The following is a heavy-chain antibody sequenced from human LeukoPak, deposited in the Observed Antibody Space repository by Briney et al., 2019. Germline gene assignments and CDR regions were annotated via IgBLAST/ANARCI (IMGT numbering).Heavy chain of an antibody. CDR3: AKDNGYYYDSSGQNFDY. CDR1: GFTFDDYA. V-gene: IGHV3-9*01. Sequence: GRSLRLSCAASGFTFDDYAMHWVRQAPGKGLEWVSGISWNSGSIGYADSVEGRFTISRDNAKNSLYLQMNSLRAEDTALYYCAKDNGYYYDSSGQNFDYWGQGTLVTVSS. D-gene: IGHD3-22*01. CDR2: ISWNSGSI. J-gene: IGHJ4*02.